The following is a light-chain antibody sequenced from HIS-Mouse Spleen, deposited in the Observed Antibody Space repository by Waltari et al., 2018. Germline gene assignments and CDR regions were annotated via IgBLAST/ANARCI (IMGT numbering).Light chain of an antibody. CDR1: SSDVGGYKY. Sequence: QSALTQPRSVSGSPGQSVTISCTGTSSDVGGYKYLSWYQQPPGKAPKLMIYDVSKRPSGVPDRFSGSKSGNTASLTISGLQAEDEADYYCCSYAGSYTYVFGTGTKVTVL. CDR3: CSYAGSYTYV. J-gene: IGLJ1*01. V-gene: IGLV2-11*01. CDR2: DVS.